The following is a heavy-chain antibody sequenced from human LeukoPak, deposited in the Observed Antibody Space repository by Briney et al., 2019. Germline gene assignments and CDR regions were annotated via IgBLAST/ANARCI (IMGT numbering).Heavy chain of an antibody. CDR1: GGSISNYY. CDR2: ISYSGST. D-gene: IGHD6-13*01. V-gene: IGHV4-59*01. J-gene: IGHJ4*02. CDR3: ARFRSGVAAATIYYFDY. Sequence: SETLSLTCTVSGGSISNYYWSWIRQPPGKGLEWIGYISYSGSTNYNPSLKSRVTISVDTSKNQFSLKLSSVTAADMAVYYCARFRSGVAAATIYYFDYWGQGTLVTVSS.